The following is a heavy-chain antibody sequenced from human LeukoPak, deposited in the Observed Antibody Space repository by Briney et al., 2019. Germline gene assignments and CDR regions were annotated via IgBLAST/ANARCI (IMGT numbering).Heavy chain of an antibody. CDR1: GFTFSSYA. D-gene: IGHD2-21*01. J-gene: IGHJ4*02. Sequence: GGSLRLSCAASGFTFSSYAMSWVRQAPGKGLEWVSAISGSGSNTYYADPVKGRFTISRDNSKNTLYLQMNSLRAEDTAVFYCATEKGDSPDYWGQGTLVTVSS. CDR3: ATEKGDSPDY. CDR2: ISGSGSNT. V-gene: IGHV3-23*01.